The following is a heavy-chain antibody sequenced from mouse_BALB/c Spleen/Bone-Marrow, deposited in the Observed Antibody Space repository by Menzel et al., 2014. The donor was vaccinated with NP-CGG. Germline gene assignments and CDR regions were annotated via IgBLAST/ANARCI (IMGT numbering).Heavy chain of an antibody. CDR1: GFSLXSYA. D-gene: IGHD2-12*01. CDR2: IWSGGST. J-gene: IGHJ4*01. V-gene: IGHV2-2*02. CDR3: ARNPIRRNAMDY. Sequence: QVQLQQSGPGLVQPSQSLSITCTVSGFSLXSYAVHWVRQSPGKGLEWLGVIWSGGSTDYNAPFISRLSISKDNSKSQVFFKMNSLQANDTAIYYCARNPIRRNAMDYWGQGTSVTVSS.